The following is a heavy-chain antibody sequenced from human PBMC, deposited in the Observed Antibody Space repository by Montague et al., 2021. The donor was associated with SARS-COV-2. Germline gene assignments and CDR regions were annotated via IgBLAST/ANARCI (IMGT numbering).Heavy chain of an antibody. V-gene: IGHV3-74*01. J-gene: IGHJ4*02. CDR3: AREEAWDLMIDS. CDR1: GFSFSYYW. CDR2: INSDGSDT. D-gene: IGHD1-26*01. Sequence: SLRLSCASSGFSFSYYWMHWVRQAPGKGLVWVSRINSDGSDTSYAVSVKGRFTISRDSAKNTLYLQMDSLRAEDTAVYYCAREEAWDLMIDSWGRGTLVTVSS.